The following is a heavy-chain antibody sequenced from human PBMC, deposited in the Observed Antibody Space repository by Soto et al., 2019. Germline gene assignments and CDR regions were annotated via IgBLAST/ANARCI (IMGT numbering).Heavy chain of an antibody. CDR1: GGTFSNSA. J-gene: IGHJ5*02. CDR2: IIPIFGST. CDR3: AKDGDLRSDFWSGPLGGGWFDP. V-gene: IGHV1-69*12. D-gene: IGHD3-3*01. Sequence: QVQLVQSGAEVRKPGSSVKVSCKASGGTFSNSAITWVRQAPGQGLEWVGGIIPIFGSTNYAQKFQGRVTITAEESTSTAYMELSSLTSEDTAVYYCAKDGDLRSDFWSGPLGGGWFDPWGQGTLVNVSS.